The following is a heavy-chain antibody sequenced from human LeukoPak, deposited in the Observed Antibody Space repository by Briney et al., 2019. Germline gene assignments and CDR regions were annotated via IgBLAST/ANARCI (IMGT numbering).Heavy chain of an antibody. J-gene: IGHJ4*02. CDR3: ARAGDYYDSSGYSD. Sequence: ASVKVSCKASGGTFSSYAISWVRQAPGQGLEWMGGIIPIFGTANYAQKFQGRVTITADKSTSTAYVELSSLRSEDTAVYYCARAGDYYDSSGYSDWGQGTLVTVSS. CDR1: GGTFSSYA. D-gene: IGHD3-22*01. CDR2: IIPIFGTA. V-gene: IGHV1-69*06.